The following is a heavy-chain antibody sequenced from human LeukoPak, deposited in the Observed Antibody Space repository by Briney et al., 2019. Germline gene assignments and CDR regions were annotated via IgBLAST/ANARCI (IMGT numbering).Heavy chain of an antibody. CDR2: IYYSGST. CDR1: GDSITSSNYY. Sequence: SETLSLTCTVSGDSITSSNYYWGWIRQPPGKGLEWIGSIYYSGSTHYNPSLKSRLTISVDTSRNQFSLKLRTVTAADTAVYYCARNITIFGVIPGGAGWFDPWGQGTLVTVSS. V-gene: IGHV4-39*01. J-gene: IGHJ5*02. CDR3: ARNITIFGVIPGGAGWFDP. D-gene: IGHD3-3*01.